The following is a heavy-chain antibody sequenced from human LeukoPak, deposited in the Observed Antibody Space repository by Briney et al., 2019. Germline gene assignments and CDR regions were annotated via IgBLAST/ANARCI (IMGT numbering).Heavy chain of an antibody. CDR1: GGSISSYY. Sequence: SETLSLTCTFSGGSISSYYWSWIRQPAGKGLEWIGRIHTSGSTNYNPSLKSRVTMSVDTSKNQFSLKLSSVTAADTAVYYCARVGGITMIVVLITDAFDIWGQGTMVTVSS. D-gene: IGHD3-22*01. J-gene: IGHJ3*02. CDR2: IHTSGST. V-gene: IGHV4-4*07. CDR3: ARVGGITMIVVLITDAFDI.